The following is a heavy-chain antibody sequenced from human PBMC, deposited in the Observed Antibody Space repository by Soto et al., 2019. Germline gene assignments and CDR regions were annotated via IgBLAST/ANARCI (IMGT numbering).Heavy chain of an antibody. CDR3: ASWKLNYGSGSTNWFDP. J-gene: IGHJ5*02. CDR2: IYYSGST. CDR1: GGSISSSSYY. Sequence: SETLSLTCTVSGGSISSSSYYWGWIRQPPGKGLEWIGSIYYSGSTYYNPSLKSRVTISVDTSKNQFSLKLSSVTAADTAVYYCASWKLNYGSGSTNWFDPWGQGTLVTVSS. D-gene: IGHD3-10*01. V-gene: IGHV4-39*01.